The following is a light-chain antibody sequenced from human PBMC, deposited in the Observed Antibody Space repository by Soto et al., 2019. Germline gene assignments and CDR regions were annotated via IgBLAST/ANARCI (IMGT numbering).Light chain of an antibody. CDR1: SSDVGGYNY. CDR2: EVS. V-gene: IGLV2-8*01. J-gene: IGLJ2*01. Sequence: QSVLTQPPSASGSPGQSVTISCTGTSSDVGGYNYVSWYQQHPGKAPKLVIYEVSKRPSGVPDRFSRSKAGNTAALTVSGLQAGDEASDYCCSCAGGHNLVFGGGTKLTVL. CDR3: CSCAGGHNLV.